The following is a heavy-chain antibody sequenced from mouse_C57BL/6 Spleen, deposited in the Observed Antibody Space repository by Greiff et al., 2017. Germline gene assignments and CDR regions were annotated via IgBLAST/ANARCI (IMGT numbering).Heavy chain of an antibody. CDR1: GYAFSSYW. J-gene: IGHJ2*01. CDR2: IYPGDGDT. CDR3: ASWGSSGYFAY. D-gene: IGHD3-2*02. Sequence: QVQLQQSGAELVKPGASVKISCKASGYAFSSYWMNWVKQRPGKGLEWIGQIYPGDGDTNYNGKFKGKATLTSDKSSSTAYLQLSSLTSEDSAVYFCASWGSSGYFAYGGQGTTLTVSS. V-gene: IGHV1-80*01.